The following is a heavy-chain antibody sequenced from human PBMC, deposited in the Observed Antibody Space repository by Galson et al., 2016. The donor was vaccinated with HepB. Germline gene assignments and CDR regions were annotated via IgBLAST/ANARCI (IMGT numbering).Heavy chain of an antibody. CDR1: GGSVKSGSYY. D-gene: IGHD3-22*01. CDR2: IYYGGST. V-gene: IGHV4-61*01. Sequence: SETLSLTCTVSGGSVKSGSYYWSWIRQSPGKGLEWIGYIYYGGSTNYNPSLKSRVSISLDSSKNQFSLRLSYVTAADTAVYYCARVYGSSGYLPDNWGQGSLVTVSS. J-gene: IGHJ4*02. CDR3: ARVYGSSGYLPDN.